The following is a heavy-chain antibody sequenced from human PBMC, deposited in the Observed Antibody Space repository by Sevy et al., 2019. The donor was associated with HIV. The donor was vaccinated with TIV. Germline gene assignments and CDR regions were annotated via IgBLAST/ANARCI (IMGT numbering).Heavy chain of an antibody. CDR2: IFNDGKTK. Sequence: GGSLRLSCKASGFIFSRYGVHWVCQAPGKGLEWVASIFNDGKTKYYGDPVKGRFTISRDDSKNTLYLQMDSLRAEDTAVYYCARESGSDWYLDSWGQGTLVTVSS. V-gene: IGHV3-33*01. D-gene: IGHD2-21*02. J-gene: IGHJ4*02. CDR3: ARESGSDWYLDS. CDR1: GFIFSRYG.